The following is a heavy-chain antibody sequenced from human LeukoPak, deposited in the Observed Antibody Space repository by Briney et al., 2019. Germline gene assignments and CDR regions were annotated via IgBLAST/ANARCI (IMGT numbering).Heavy chain of an antibody. CDR3: ARHAVVPAAGSDAFDI. CDR2: INHSGST. CDR1: GGSFSGYY. J-gene: IGHJ3*02. D-gene: IGHD2-2*01. Sequence: SETLSLTCAVYGGSFSGYYWSWIRQPPGKGLEWIGEINHSGSTNYNPSLKSRVTISVDTSKNQFSLKLSSVTAADTAVYYCARHAVVPAAGSDAFDIWGQGTMVTVSS. V-gene: IGHV4-34*01.